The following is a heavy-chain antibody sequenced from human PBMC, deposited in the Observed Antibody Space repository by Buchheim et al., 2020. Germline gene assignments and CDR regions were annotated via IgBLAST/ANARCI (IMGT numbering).Heavy chain of an antibody. Sequence: EVQLLESGGGLVQPGGSLTLSCAVSGFTFSNYAMNWVRQAPGKGLHWVSSISYGGVGTYYADSVKGRFTISRDNSKNTLYLQMNSLRDEDTAVYYCASCRSGGYEYYFDYWGQGTL. CDR2: ISYGGVGT. V-gene: IGHV3-23*01. J-gene: IGHJ4*02. CDR1: GFTFSNYA. CDR3: ASCRSGGYEYYFDY. D-gene: IGHD1-26*01.